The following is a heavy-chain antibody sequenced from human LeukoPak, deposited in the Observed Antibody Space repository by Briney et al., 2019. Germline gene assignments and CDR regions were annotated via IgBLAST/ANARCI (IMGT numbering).Heavy chain of an antibody. D-gene: IGHD4-11*01. J-gene: IGHJ4*02. CDR3: AVEMTTVTTWNY. Sequence: PGGSLRLSCAASGFTFSDYYMSWIRQAPGKGLEWVSYISSSGSTIYYADSVKGRFTISRDNSKNTLYLQMNSLRAEDTAVYYCAVEMTTVTTWNYWGQGTLVTVSS. V-gene: IGHV3-11*01. CDR1: GFTFSDYY. CDR2: ISSSGSTI.